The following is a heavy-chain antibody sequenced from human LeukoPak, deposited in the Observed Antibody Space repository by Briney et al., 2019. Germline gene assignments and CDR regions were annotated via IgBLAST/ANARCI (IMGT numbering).Heavy chain of an antibody. Sequence: ASVKVSCKASGYTFTNYYIHWVRQAPGQGLDWMGTINPSVGTTRSAQGRVTLTRDTSTNTVYMELRSLRSDDTAVYYCARDHSIAAAGSPFDYWGQGTLVTVSS. V-gene: IGHV1-46*01. CDR1: GYTFTNYY. CDR3: ARDHSIAAAGSPFDY. J-gene: IGHJ4*02. D-gene: IGHD6-13*01. CDR2: INPSVGTT.